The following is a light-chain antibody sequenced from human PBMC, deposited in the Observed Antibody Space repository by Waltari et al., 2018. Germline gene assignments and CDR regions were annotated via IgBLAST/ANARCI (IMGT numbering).Light chain of an antibody. V-gene: IGKV4-1*01. CDR1: QTVLYSSNNKNY. CDR3: QQYYSTPWT. J-gene: IGKJ1*01. CDR2: WAS. Sequence: DIVMTQSPDSLAVSLGERATFNCKSSQTVLYSSNNKNYLSWYQQKPGQPPKLLIYWASTRHSGVPDRFSGSGSGTDFTLTISSLQTEDVAVYYCQQYYSTPWTFGQGTKVEIK.